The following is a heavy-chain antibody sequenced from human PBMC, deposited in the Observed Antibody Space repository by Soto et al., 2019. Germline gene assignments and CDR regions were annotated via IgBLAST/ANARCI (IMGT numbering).Heavy chain of an antibody. D-gene: IGHD3-3*01. V-gene: IGHV3-30*03. CDR3: AWGGSGYYDY. CDR1: GVTFSSYG. J-gene: IGHJ4*02. Sequence: GGSLRLSCAASGVTFSSYGMHWVRQAPGKGLEWVAVISYDGSNKYYADSVKGRFTISRDNSKNTLYQQMNSLRAEDTAVYYCAWGGSGYYDYWGQGTLVTVSS. CDR2: ISYDGSNK.